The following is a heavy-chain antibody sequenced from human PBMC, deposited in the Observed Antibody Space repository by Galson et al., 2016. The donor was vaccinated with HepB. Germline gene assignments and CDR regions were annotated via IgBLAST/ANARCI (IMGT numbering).Heavy chain of an antibody. V-gene: IGHV3-23*01. J-gene: IGHJ4*02. CDR2: ISGSGGRI. CDR3: TKGGDNYFDY. CDR1: GFTFGTYV. D-gene: IGHD5-18*01. Sequence: SLRLSCAASGFTFGTYVMTWVHQAPGKGLEWVSSISGSGGRISYADSVKGRFTVSRDNSKNTLYLQMNSLRAEDTAVYYCTKGGDNYFDYWGQGTLVTVSS.